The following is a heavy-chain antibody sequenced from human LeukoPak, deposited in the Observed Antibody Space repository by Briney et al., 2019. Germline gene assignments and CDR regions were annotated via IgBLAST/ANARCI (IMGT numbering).Heavy chain of an antibody. CDR3: AKDIVVRGVIIGHSDY. J-gene: IGHJ4*02. V-gene: IGHV3-23*01. D-gene: IGHD3-10*01. CDR2: ISGSGGST. Sequence: QPGGSLRLSCAASGFTFGSYAMSWVRQAPGKGLEWVSAISGSGGSTYYADSVKGRFTISRDNSKNTLYLQMNSLRAEDTAVYYCAKDIVVRGVIIGHSDYWGQGTLVTVSS. CDR1: GFTFGSYA.